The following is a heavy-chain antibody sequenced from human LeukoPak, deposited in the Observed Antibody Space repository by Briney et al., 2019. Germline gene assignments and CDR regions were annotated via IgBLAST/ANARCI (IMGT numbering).Heavy chain of an antibody. V-gene: IGHV4-30-4*01. Sequence: SETLSLTCTVSGGSISSGDYYWSWIRQSPGKGLEWIGNIYYSGTTYYNPSLKSRVTISVDTSKNQFSLKLSSVTAADTAVYYCARVSPDYYGSSDYYHYFEYWGQGTLVTVSS. J-gene: IGHJ4*02. CDR3: ARVSPDYYGSSDYYHYFEY. CDR1: GGSISSGDYY. CDR2: IYYSGTT. D-gene: IGHD3-22*01.